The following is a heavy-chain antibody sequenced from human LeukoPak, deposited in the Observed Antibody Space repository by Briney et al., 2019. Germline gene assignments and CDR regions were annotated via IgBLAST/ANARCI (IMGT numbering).Heavy chain of an antibody. CDR2: IYYSGST. CDR3: ARSISLDWFDP. D-gene: IGHD2-21*01. V-gene: IGHV4-59*08. J-gene: IGHJ5*02. Sequence: PSETLSLTCTVSGGSISSYYWSWIRQPPGKGLEWIGYIYYSGSTNYNPSLKSRVTISVDTSKNQFSLKLSSVTAADKAVYYCARSISLDWFDPWGQGTLVTVSS. CDR1: GGSISSYY.